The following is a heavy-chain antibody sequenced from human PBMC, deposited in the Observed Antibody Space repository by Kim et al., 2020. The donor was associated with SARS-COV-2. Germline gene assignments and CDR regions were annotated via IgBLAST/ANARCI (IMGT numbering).Heavy chain of an antibody. CDR3: ARVVSTPSGYAIWFDP. J-gene: IGHJ5*02. V-gene: IGHV1-18*01. Sequence: ASVKVSCKASGYTFTSYGISWVRQAPGQGLEWMGWISAYNGNTNYAQKLQGRVTMTTDTSTSTAYMELRSLRSDDTAVYYCARVVSTPSGYAIWFDPWGQGTLVTVSS. D-gene: IGHD5-12*01. CDR1: GYTFTSYG. CDR2: ISAYNGNT.